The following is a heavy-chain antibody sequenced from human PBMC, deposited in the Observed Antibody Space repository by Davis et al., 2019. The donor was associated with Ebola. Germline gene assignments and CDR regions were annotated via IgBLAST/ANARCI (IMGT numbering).Heavy chain of an antibody. CDR2: INPNDGRT. CDR3: TTPGGQDSGYDVFDI. D-gene: IGHD5-12*01. CDR1: EYTFTSYD. Sequence: ASVKVSCKASEYTFTSYDINWVRQAPGQGLEWMGMINPNDGRTIYAQKLQGRVTVTRDTSTTTVYMDLSSLRSEDTALYYCTTPGGQDSGYDVFDIWGQGTMVTVSS. V-gene: IGHV1-46*03. J-gene: IGHJ3*02.